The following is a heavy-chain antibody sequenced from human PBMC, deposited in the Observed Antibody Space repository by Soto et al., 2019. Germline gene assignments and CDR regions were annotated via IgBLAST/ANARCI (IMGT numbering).Heavy chain of an antibody. J-gene: IGHJ5*02. CDR3: ARARIVGATTDWFDP. CDR2: IYHSGST. V-gene: IGHV4-38-2*01. CDR1: GYSISSGYY. D-gene: IGHD1-26*01. Sequence: SETLSLTCAVSGYSISSGYYWGWIRQPPGKGLEWIGSIYHSGSTYYNPSLKSRVTISVDTSKNQFSLKLSSVTAADTAVYYCARARIVGATTDWFDPWGQGTLVTVS.